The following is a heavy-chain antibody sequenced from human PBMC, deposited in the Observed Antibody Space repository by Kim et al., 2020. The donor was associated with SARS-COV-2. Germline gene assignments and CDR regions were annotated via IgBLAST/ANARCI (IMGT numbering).Heavy chain of an antibody. D-gene: IGHD2-15*01. J-gene: IGHJ4*02. Sequence: GESLKISCKGSGYSFTSYWIGWVRQMPGKGLEWMGIIYPGDSDTRYSPSFQGQVTISADKSISTAYLQWSSLKASDTAMYYCARHRQEGGGTWFMVYYFDYWGQGTLVTVSS. CDR3: ARHRQEGGGTWFMVYYFDY. V-gene: IGHV5-51*01. CDR2: IYPGDSDT. CDR1: GYSFTSYW.